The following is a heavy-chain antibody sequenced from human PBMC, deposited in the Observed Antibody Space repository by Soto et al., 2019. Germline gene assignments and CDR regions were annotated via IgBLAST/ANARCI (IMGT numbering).Heavy chain of an antibody. J-gene: IGHJ3*02. CDR1: GYTFTSHG. CDR3: ARLLTEGATYREDAFDI. Sequence: GSVKVCFKASGYTFTSHGISLVRQAPGQGLEWMGWVSTYNGKTDYAQKFQGRVTMTADTRTSTGYMELRSLRSDDTAVYYCARLLTEGATYREDAFDIWGQGTKVTVSS. V-gene: IGHV1-18*01. CDR2: VSTYNGKT. D-gene: IGHD1-26*01.